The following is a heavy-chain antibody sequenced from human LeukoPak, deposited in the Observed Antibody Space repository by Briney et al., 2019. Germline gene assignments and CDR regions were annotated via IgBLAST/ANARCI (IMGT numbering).Heavy chain of an antibody. V-gene: IGHV4-39*07. D-gene: IGHD2-15*01. Sequence: SETLSLTCTVSGGSISSSNYYWGCIRQPPGKGLEWIGSIYYSGSTYYNPSLKSRVTISLDTSKNQFSLKLSSVTAADTAVYYCARSVEGYCRGGSCYYYSYYMDVWGKGTTVTVSS. CDR3: ARSVEGYCRGGSCYYYSYYMDV. CDR1: GGSISSSNYY. J-gene: IGHJ6*03. CDR2: IYYSGST.